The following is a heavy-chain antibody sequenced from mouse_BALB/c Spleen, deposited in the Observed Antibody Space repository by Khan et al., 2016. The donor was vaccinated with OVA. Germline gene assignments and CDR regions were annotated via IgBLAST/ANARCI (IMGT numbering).Heavy chain of an antibody. D-gene: IGHD2-14*01. CDR2: MIYSGNT. CDR1: GDSITSGY. V-gene: IGHV3-8*02. CDR3: ARSTYRYAFAY. J-gene: IGHJ3*01. Sequence: EVQLQESGPSLVKPSQTLSLTCSVTGDSITSGYWSWIRKFPGNKLEYMGYMIYSGNTYYNPSLKSRISITRHTSKYQSYPQLTSVTTEDTATYYCARSTYRYAFAYWGQGTLVTVSA.